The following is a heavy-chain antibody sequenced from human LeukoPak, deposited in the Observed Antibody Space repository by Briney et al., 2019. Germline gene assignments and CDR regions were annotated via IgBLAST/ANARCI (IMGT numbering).Heavy chain of an antibody. V-gene: IGHV4-4*07. CDR3: ARGDYDTSGYYFFDS. D-gene: IGHD3-22*01. CDR1: GGYISTYC. J-gene: IGHJ4*02. Sequence: SETLSLTCNVSGGYISTYCWNWIRRSAGKGLEWIGRIYASGSTNYNPSLNSRVTISVDKSKNQFSLKLSSVTAADTAVYYCARGDYDTSGYYFFDSWGQGTLVTVSS. CDR2: IYASGST.